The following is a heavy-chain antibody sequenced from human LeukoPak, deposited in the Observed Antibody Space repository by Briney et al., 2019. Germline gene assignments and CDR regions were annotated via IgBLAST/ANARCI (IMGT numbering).Heavy chain of an antibody. D-gene: IGHD2-2*01. J-gene: IGHJ5*02. V-gene: IGHV3-23*01. CDR3: ATRGYCSGTSCYAPQP. Sequence: GGSLRLSCAASGITFSSYAMSWVPQGPGKGLEGFSAITGTGGSTYYADSVKGRFTISRDNSKNTLYLQMNSLRAEDTAVYYCATRGYCSGTSCYAPQPWGQGTLVTISS. CDR2: ITGTGGST. CDR1: GITFSSYA.